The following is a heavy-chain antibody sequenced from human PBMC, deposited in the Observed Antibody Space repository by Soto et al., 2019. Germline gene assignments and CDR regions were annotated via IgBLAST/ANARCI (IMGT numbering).Heavy chain of an antibody. V-gene: IGHV4-4*07. J-gene: IGHJ5*02. CDR1: GASISGFY. CDR2: IYATGTT. D-gene: IGHD3-16*01. Sequence: ETLSVTCTVSGASISGFYWSWIRKSAGKGLEWIGRIYATGTTDYNPSLKSRVMMSVDTSKKQFSLKLRSVTAADTAVYYCVRDGPQPLRDWFPPSAKG. CDR3: VRDGPQPLRDWFPP.